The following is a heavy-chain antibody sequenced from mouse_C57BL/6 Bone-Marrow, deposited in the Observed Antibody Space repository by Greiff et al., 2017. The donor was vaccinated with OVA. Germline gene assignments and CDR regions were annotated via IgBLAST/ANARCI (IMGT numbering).Heavy chain of an antibody. CDR2: IDPETGGT. Sequence: QVQLQQSGAELVRPGASVTLSCKASGYTFTDYEMHWVKQTPVHGLEWIGAIDPETGGTAYNQKFKGKAILTADKSSSTAYMVLSSLTSEDSAVYYCTRGYNNYYAMDYWGQGTSVTVSS. J-gene: IGHJ4*01. D-gene: IGHD2-5*01. V-gene: IGHV1-15*01. CDR3: TRGYNNYYAMDY. CDR1: GYTFTDYE.